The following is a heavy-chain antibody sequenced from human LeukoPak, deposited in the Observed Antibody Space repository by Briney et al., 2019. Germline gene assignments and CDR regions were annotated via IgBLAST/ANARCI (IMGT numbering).Heavy chain of an antibody. CDR1: GFTFTSSA. CDR2: IVVGSGNT. V-gene: IGHV1-58*01. J-gene: IGHJ3*02. Sequence: PGTSVKVSCKASGFTFTSSAVQWVRQARGQRLEWIGWIVVGSGNTNYAQKFQERVTITRDMSTSTAYMELSGLRSEDTAVYYCAAGDILTGYSPMSAFDIWGQGTMVTVSS. D-gene: IGHD3-9*01. CDR3: AAGDILTGYSPMSAFDI.